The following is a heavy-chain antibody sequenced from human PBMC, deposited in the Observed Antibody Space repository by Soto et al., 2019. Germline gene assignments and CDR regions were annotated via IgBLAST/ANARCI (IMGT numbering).Heavy chain of an antibody. Sequence: EVQLVESGGGLVQPGGSLILSSAASGFTFITYGISWVRRTPGKGLEWVANIKQDGTEKYYVDSVRGRLTVSRDNAKSSLYLQMNSLRVEDTAVYYCTTSPNRDSERVFVWGQGTAVTVS. D-gene: IGHD1-26*01. CDR1: GFTFITYG. V-gene: IGHV3-7*01. CDR3: TTSPNRDSERVFV. J-gene: IGHJ6*02. CDR2: IKQDGTEK.